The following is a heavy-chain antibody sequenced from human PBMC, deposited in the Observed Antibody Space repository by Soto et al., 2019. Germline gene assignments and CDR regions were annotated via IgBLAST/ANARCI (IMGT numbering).Heavy chain of an antibody. CDR1: GYTFTGYY. CDR2: INPNSGGT. J-gene: IGHJ3*02. CDR3: ARYGGYCSSTSCHDAFDI. D-gene: IGHD2-2*01. Sequence: GASVKVSCKASGYTFTGYYMHWVRQAPGQGLEWMGWINPNSGGTNYAQKFQGWVTMTRDTSISTAYMELSRLRSDDTAVYYCARYGGYCSSTSCHDAFDIWGQGTMVTVSS. V-gene: IGHV1-2*04.